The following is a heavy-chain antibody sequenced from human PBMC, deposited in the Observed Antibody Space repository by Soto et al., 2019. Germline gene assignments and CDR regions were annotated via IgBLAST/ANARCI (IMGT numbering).Heavy chain of an antibody. J-gene: IGHJ4*02. V-gene: IGHV3-73*01. CDR2: IRSKANSYAT. Sequence: GGSLRLSCAASGFTFSGSAMHWVRQASGKGLEWVGRIRSKANSYATAYAASVKGRFTISRDDSKNTAYLQMNSLKTEDTTVYYWTRHSGSYGSVYWGQGTLVTVSS. CDR1: GFTFSGSA. CDR3: TRHSGSYGSVY. D-gene: IGHD1-26*01.